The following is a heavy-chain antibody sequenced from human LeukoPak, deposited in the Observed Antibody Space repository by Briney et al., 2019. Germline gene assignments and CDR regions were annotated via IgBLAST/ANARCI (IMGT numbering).Heavy chain of an antibody. CDR2: IYTSGST. V-gene: IGHV4-4*07. J-gene: IGHJ4*02. CDR1: GGSISSYY. Sequence: SETLSLTCTVSGGSISSYYWSWIRQPAGKGLEWIGRIYTSGSTNYNPSLKSRVTISVDTSKNQFSLKLSSVTAADTAVYYCARRPFSGLLWFGELSFDYWGQGTLVTVSS. D-gene: IGHD3-10*01. CDR3: ARRPFSGLLWFGELSFDY.